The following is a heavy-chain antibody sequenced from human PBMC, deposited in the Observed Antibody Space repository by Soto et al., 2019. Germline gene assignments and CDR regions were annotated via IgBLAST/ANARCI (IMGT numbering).Heavy chain of an antibody. Sequence: EVQLVESGGGLVQPGRSLRLSCAASGFTFDDYAMHWVRQAPGKGLEWVSGISWNSGSIGYADSVKGRFTISRDNAKNSLYLQMNSLRAEDTALYYCAKDIGQGIAANHYWYFDLWGRGTLVTVSS. CDR3: AKDIGQGIAANHYWYFDL. CDR2: ISWNSGSI. J-gene: IGHJ2*01. CDR1: GFTFDDYA. D-gene: IGHD6-13*01. V-gene: IGHV3-9*01.